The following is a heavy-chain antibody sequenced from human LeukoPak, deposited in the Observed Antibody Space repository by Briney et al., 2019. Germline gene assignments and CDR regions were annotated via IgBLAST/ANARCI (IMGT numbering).Heavy chain of an antibody. D-gene: IGHD3-22*01. V-gene: IGHV4-30-4*01. J-gene: IGHJ3*02. CDR3: ARANDSSGYTGFHDAFDI. Sequence: XLSLTXXXSGGSIXSGDYYWSWIRQPPGKGLEWIGYIYYSGSTYYNPSLKSRVTISVDTSKNQFSLKLSSVTAADTAVYYCARANDSSGYTGFHDAFDIWGQGTMVTVSS. CDR1: GGSIXSGDYY. CDR2: IYYSGST.